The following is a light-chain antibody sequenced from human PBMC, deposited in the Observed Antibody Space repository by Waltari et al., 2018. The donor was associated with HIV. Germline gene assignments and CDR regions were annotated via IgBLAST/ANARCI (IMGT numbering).Light chain of an antibody. CDR2: VGTGGIVG. CDR3: GADHRSGSNIVWV. CDR1: NRHRPYK. V-gene: IGLV9-49*03. J-gene: IGLJ3*02. Sequence: QPVLTPPPPASASLGASVTLPCPLTNRHRPYKDDCHQHTPGKGPRFVMRVGTGGIVGSKGDGIPDRFSVLGSGLNRTLTIKNIQEEDDSDFHCGADHRSGSNIVWVFGGGTKLTVL.